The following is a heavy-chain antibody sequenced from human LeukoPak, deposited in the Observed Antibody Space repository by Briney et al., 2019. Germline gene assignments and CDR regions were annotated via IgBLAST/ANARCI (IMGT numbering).Heavy chain of an antibody. CDR1: SGSINSYY. CDR2: IYTTGTS. D-gene: IGHD2-2*02. J-gene: IGHJ4*02. CDR3: GRQGYTASHYFLDY. V-gene: IGHV4-4*07. Sequence: PSETLPLTCTVSSGSINSYYWGWVRQPPGKGLEWIGRIYTTGTSQYNPSLKSRVTMSIDTSTNQFSLNLRSVTAADTAVYYCGRQGYTASHYFLDYWSQGTLVAVS.